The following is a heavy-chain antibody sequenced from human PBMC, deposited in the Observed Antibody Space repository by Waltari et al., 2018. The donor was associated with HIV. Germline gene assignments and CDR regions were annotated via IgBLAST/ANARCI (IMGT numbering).Heavy chain of an antibody. V-gene: IGHV3-30*04. CDR1: GFPFSSYA. CDR3: ARVLSSSGWYPSDY. J-gene: IGHJ4*02. CDR2: RTYDGSNK. Sequence: QVQLVESGGGVVQPGRSLRLSCAASGFPFSSYAMHWVRQAPGKGLECVAIRTYDGSNKYYADSVKGRFTISRDNSKNTLYLQMNSLRAEDTAVYYCARVLSSSGWYPSDYWGQGTLVTVSS. D-gene: IGHD6-19*01.